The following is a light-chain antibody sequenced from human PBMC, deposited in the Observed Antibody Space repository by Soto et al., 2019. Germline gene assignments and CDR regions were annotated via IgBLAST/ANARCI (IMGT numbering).Light chain of an antibody. V-gene: IGLV2-14*03. CDR1: SSDVCAYDY. Sequence: QSALTQPASVSGSPGQSITISCTGTSSDVCAYDYVSWYQQHPGKDPKLMIHDVSNRPSGVSNRFSGSKSGNTASLTIFGLQAEDEADYYCSSYTTSSTWVFGGGTKLTVL. J-gene: IGLJ3*02. CDR2: DVS. CDR3: SSYTTSSTWV.